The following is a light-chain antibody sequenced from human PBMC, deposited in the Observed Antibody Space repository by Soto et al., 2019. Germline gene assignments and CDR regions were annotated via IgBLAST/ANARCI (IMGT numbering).Light chain of an antibody. CDR2: DVR. CDR1: SSDVGGYNY. V-gene: IGLV2-14*03. CDR3: SSYTNRNTVV. Sequence: QSALTQPASVSGSPGQSITISCTRTSSDVGGYNYVYVSWYQHHPGEAPKLMIYDVRNRPGGVANRFSGSKSGNAASLTISGLQAEDEADYYWSSYTNRNTVVFGGGTKVTVL. J-gene: IGLJ2*01.